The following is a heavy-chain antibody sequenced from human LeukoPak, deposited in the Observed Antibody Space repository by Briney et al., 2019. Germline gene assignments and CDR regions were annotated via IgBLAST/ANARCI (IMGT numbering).Heavy chain of an antibody. CDR2: ISSSSSYL. CDR3: ARDAPLRGYYGIDV. J-gene: IGHJ6*04. V-gene: IGHV3-21*01. Sequence: GGSLRLSCAASGFTFSSYSVNWVRQAPGKALEWLSSISSSSSYLYYADSVKGRFTISRDNAKNSLYLQMNSLRAEDTAVYYCARDAPLRGYYGIDVWGRGTTVTVSS. CDR1: GFTFSSYS.